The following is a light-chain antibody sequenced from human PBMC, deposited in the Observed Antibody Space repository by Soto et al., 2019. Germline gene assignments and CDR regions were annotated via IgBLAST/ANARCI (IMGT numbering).Light chain of an antibody. CDR2: SNN. CDR3: AAWDDSLNVSYV. Sequence: QSVLTQPPSTSGTPGQRVTISCSGSRSNIGSNTVTWYQQLPGTAPKLLIYSNNQRPSGVPDRFSGSKSGTSASLAISGLQSEDEADYYCAAWDDSLNVSYVFGTGTKFAVL. V-gene: IGLV1-44*01. J-gene: IGLJ1*01. CDR1: RSNIGSNT.